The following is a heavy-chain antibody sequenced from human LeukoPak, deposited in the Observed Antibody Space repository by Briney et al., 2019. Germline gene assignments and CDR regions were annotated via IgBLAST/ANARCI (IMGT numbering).Heavy chain of an antibody. D-gene: IGHD6-19*01. V-gene: IGHV4-59*01. CDR2: FYYSGST. Sequence: PSETLSLTCTVSGGSISSDYWSWVRQRQGKGMEWKGYFYYSGSTNYYPSLHSRLTISVDTSKNQFSLKLRSVTAADTAVYYCARVAGTNYYYYGMDVWGQATTVTVSS. J-gene: IGHJ6*02. CDR1: GGSISSDY. CDR3: ARVAGTNYYYYGMDV.